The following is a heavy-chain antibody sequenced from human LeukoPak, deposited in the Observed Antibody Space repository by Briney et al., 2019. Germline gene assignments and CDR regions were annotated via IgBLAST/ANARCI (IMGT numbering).Heavy chain of an antibody. CDR1: GDSVSSNSAA. Sequence: SQTLSLTCAISGDSVSSNSAAWNWIRQSPSRGFEWLGRTYYRSKWYNDYAVSVKSRITINPDTSKNQFSLQLNSVTPEDTAVYYCAREYSSGWYEAEGFDYWGQGTLVTVSS. V-gene: IGHV6-1*01. D-gene: IGHD6-19*01. CDR2: TYYRSKWYN. CDR3: AREYSSGWYEAEGFDY. J-gene: IGHJ4*02.